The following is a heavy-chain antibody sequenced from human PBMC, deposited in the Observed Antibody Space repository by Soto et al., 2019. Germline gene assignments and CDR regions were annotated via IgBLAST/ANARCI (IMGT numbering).Heavy chain of an antibody. D-gene: IGHD3-22*01. J-gene: IGHJ5*02. CDR1: GGSFSGYY. CDR2: INHGGTT. V-gene: IGHV4-34*01. Sequence: PSETLSLTCAVYGGSFSGYYWSWIRQPPGKGLEWIGEINHGGTTNYNPSLKSRVTISLDTSKNQFSLKLSSVTAADTAVYYCARDQSLYDYYDSSGYYLNWFDPWGQGTLVTVSS. CDR3: ARDQSLYDYYDSSGYYLNWFDP.